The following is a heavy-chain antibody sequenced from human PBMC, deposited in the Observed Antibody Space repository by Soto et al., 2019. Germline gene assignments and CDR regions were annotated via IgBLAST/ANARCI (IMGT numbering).Heavy chain of an antibody. CDR3: AKVSVPAAIAYYYYGMDV. Sequence: QVQLVESGGGVVQPGRSLRLSCAASGFTFSSYGMHWVRQAPGKGLEWVAVISYDGSNKYYADSVKGRFTISRDNSKNTLYLQMNSLRAEDTAVYYCAKVSVPAAIAYYYYGMDVWGQGTTVTVSS. J-gene: IGHJ6*02. D-gene: IGHD2-2*01. V-gene: IGHV3-30*18. CDR2: ISYDGSNK. CDR1: GFTFSSYG.